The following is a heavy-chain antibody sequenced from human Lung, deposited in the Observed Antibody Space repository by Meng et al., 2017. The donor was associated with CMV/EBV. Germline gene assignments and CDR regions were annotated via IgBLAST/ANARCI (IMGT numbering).Heavy chain of an antibody. V-gene: IGHV1-18*01. D-gene: IGHD4-17*01. CDR1: GYTFGIFG. CDR2: ISAENGNT. J-gene: IGHJ4*02. Sequence: QVPLVQSGAALQKPGASVKVSCKASGYTFGIFGITWVRQAPGQGLEWVGWISAENGNTNYAQKFQGRVTLTTDTSTKTAYMDLRGLRSDDSAVYYCARAGAAVTTHFDFWGRGTLVTVSS. CDR3: ARAGAAVTTHFDF.